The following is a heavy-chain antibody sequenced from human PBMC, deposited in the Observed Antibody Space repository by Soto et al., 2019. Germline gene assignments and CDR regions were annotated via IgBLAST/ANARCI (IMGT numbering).Heavy chain of an antibody. J-gene: IGHJ6*02. D-gene: IGHD5-18*01. CDR2: ISYDGSNK. Sequence: QVQLVESGGGVVQPGRSLRLSCAASGFTFSSYGMQWVRQAPGKGLEWVAVISYDGSNKYYADSVKGRFTISRDNSKNTLYLQMNSLRAEDTAVYYCAKDQLTKTAMAPAWEMDVWGQGTTVTVSS. CDR1: GFTFSSYG. V-gene: IGHV3-30*18. CDR3: AKDQLTKTAMAPAWEMDV.